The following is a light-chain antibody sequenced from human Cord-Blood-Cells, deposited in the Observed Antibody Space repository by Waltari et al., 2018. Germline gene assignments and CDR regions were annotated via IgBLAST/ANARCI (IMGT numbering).Light chain of an antibody. CDR3: CSYAGSWV. CDR2: EGS. Sequence: QSAPTHPSSASGSPGHSITISCTGTSSDVGSYHLVPWYQQHPGKAPKLMIYEGSKRPSGVSNRFSGSKSGNTASLTISGHQAEDEADYYCCSYAGSWVFGGGTKLTVL. V-gene: IGLV2-23*01. J-gene: IGLJ3*02. CDR1: SSDVGSYHL.